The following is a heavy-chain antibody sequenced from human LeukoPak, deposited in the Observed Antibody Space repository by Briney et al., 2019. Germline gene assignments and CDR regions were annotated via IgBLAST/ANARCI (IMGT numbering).Heavy chain of an antibody. CDR3: ARDGKGRNRIGYYFDY. J-gene: IGHJ4*02. V-gene: IGHV3-21*01. D-gene: IGHD3-10*01. CDR1: GFTFSSYS. CDR2: ISSSSSYI. Sequence: PGGSLRLSCAASGFTFSSYSMNWVRQAPGKGLEWVSYISSSSSYIYYAHSVKGRFTISRDNAKNSLYLQMNSLRAEDTAVYYCARDGKGRNRIGYYFDYWGQGTLVTVSS.